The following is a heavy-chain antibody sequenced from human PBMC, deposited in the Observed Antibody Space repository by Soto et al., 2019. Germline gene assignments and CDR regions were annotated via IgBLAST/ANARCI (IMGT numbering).Heavy chain of an antibody. CDR1: GGSISSGGYY. V-gene: IGHV4-31*03. D-gene: IGHD3-16*01. CDR3: ARVPRGRWYYFDY. CDR2: IYYSGST. J-gene: IGHJ4*02. Sequence: SETLSLTCTVSGGSISSGGYYWSWIRQHPGKGLEWIGYIYYSGSTYYNPSLKSRVTISVDTSKNQFSLKLSSVTAADTAVYYCARVPRGRWYYFDYWGQGTLVTVSS.